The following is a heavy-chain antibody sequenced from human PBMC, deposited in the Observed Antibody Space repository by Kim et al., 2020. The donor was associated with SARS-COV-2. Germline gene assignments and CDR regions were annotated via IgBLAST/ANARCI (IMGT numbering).Heavy chain of an antibody. D-gene: IGHD3-3*01. Sequence: SPSLESRVTISVDKSKNQFSLKLSSVCAADTAVYYCARAVFWSGYGMDVWGQGTTVTVSS. CDR3: ARAVFWSGYGMDV. V-gene: IGHV4-4*02. J-gene: IGHJ6*02.